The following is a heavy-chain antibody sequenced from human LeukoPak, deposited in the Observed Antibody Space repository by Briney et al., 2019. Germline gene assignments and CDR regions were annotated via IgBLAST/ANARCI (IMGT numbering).Heavy chain of an antibody. V-gene: IGHV4-30-2*01. Sequence: PSETLSLTCSVSGGSISSGGYYWSWIRQPPGKGLDWIGSIYHSGSTYYNPSLKSRVTISIDRSKNQFSLKLGSVTAADTAVYYCARVYCSDASCYREDYYYMDVWGKGTTVTVSS. J-gene: IGHJ6*03. CDR2: IYHSGST. CDR1: GGSISSGGYY. CDR3: ARVYCSDASCYREDYYYMDV. D-gene: IGHD2-2*02.